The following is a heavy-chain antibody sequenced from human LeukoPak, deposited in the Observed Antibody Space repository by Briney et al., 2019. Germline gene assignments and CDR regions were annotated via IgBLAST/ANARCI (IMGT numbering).Heavy chain of an antibody. CDR1: GGSFSGYY. CDR3: ARAGLRSCSGGSCYSHYMDV. CDR2: INYSRST. J-gene: IGHJ6*03. Sequence: PSETLSLTCAVYGGSFSGYYWSWIRQPPGKGLEWIGEINYSRSTNYNPSLKSRVTISVDTSKNQLSLKLSSVTAADTAVYYCARAGLRSCSGGSCYSHYMDVWGKGTTVTVSS. D-gene: IGHD2-15*01. V-gene: IGHV4-34*01.